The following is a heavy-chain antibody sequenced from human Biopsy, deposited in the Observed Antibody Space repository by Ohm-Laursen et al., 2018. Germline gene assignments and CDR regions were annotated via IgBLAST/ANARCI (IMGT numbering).Heavy chain of an antibody. CDR1: GGPIDSYY. J-gene: IGHJ6*02. Sequence: SQTLSLTCTVSGGPIDSYYWSWIRQPAGKGLEWIGHTYKGGNTNHNPSLKSRVSMSVDTSKNQLSLTLRPVTAADTAVYYCARDLPSSYYYAMDVWGQGTTVTVSS. CDR3: ARDLPSSYYYAMDV. V-gene: IGHV4-4*07. CDR2: TYKGGNT.